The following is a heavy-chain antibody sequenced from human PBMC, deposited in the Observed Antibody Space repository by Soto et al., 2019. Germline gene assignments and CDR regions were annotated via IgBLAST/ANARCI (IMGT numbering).Heavy chain of an antibody. CDR3: ASDLSGRADV. CDR2: MNEDGGTT. CDR1: GFTFSSYW. V-gene: IGHV3-74*02. J-gene: IGHJ6*02. D-gene: IGHD3-10*01. Sequence: EVQLVESGGGLVRPGGSLRLSCAASGFTFSSYWMHWVRQAPGKVLVWVSRMNEDGGTTDYADSVKGRFTISRDNAKNTLYRQMNSLRVEDTADYYCASDLSGRADVWGQGTTVTVSS.